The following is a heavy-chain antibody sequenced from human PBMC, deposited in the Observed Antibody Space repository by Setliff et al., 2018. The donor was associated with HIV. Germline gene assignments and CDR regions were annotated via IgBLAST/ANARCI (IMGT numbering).Heavy chain of an antibody. V-gene: IGHV4-4*07. CDR1: GGSINTYY. CDR3: ARDQKGYSYGYFDS. D-gene: IGHD5-18*01. CDR2: FYTSGST. Sequence: SETLSLTCTVSGGSINTYYWSWIRQPAGKGLEWIGRFYTSGSTNYNPSLKSRVTMSVDTSKNQFSLKLSSVTAADTAVYYCARDQKGYSYGYFDSWGRGTLVTVSS. J-gene: IGHJ4*03.